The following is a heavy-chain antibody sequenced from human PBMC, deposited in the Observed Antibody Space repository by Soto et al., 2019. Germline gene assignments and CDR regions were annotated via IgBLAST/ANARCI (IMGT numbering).Heavy chain of an antibody. Sequence: GASVKVSCKASGYTFTSYDINWVRQATGQGLEWMGWMNPNSGNTGYAQKFQGRVTMTRNTSISTAYMELSSLRSEDTAVYYCARGRSSSPRERYYYYYMDVWGKGTTVTVSS. D-gene: IGHD6-6*01. J-gene: IGHJ6*03. CDR1: GYTFTSYD. CDR3: ARGRSSSPRERYYYYYMDV. V-gene: IGHV1-8*01. CDR2: MNPNSGNT.